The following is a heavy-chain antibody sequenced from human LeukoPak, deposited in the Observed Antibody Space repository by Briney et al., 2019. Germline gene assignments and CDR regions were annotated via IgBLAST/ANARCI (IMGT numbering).Heavy chain of an antibody. D-gene: IGHD3-3*01. V-gene: IGHV2-5*01. J-gene: IGHJ5*02. CDR3: ALGAYDFWSGYRFDP. CDR1: GFSLSTRGVG. Sequence: SGPTLVNPTQTLTLTCTFSGFSLSTRGVGVGWIRQPPGKALEWLALIYWNDDKRYSPSLKSRLTITKDTSKNQVVLTMTNMDPVDTATYYSALGAYDFWSGYRFDPWGQGTLVTVSS. CDR2: IYWNDDK.